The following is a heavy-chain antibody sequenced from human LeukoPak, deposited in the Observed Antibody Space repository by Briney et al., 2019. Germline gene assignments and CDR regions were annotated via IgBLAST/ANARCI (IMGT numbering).Heavy chain of an antibody. V-gene: IGHV1-2*02. CDR1: GYTFTGYY. D-gene: IGHD2-15*01. CDR2: INPNSGGT. Sequence: ASVKVSCKASGYTFTGYYMHWVRQAPGQGLEWMGWINPNSGGTNYAQKFKGRVTMTRDTSISTAYMELSRLRSDDTAVYYCARVAFVGYCSGGSCGAFDYWGQGTLVTVSS. CDR3: ARVAFVGYCSGGSCGAFDY. J-gene: IGHJ4*02.